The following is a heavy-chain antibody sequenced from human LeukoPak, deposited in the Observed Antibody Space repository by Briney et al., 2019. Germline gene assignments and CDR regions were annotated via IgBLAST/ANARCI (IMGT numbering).Heavy chain of an antibody. CDR3: AREGPTYGSGSYEWLAYYYYYYGMDV. V-gene: IGHV3-48*03. CDR1: GFTFSSYG. J-gene: IGHJ6*02. Sequence: PGGSLRLSCAASGFTFSSYGMNWVRQAPGKGLEWVSYISSSGSTIYYADSVKGRFTISRDNAKNSLYLQMNSLRAEDTAVYYCAREGPTYGSGSYEWLAYYYYYYGMDVWGQGTTVTVSS. D-gene: IGHD3-10*01. CDR2: ISSSGSTI.